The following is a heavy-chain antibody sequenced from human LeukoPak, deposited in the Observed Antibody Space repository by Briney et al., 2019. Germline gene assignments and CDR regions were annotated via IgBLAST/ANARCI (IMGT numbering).Heavy chain of an antibody. CDR3: ARQFCSSTNCRIHY. Sequence: SETLSLTCAVSGVSISTHYWCWIRQPPGKGLEWIGYIYNSGSTNYNPSLKSRVTISVDTSKNQFSLKLTSVTAADTAVYYCARQFCSSTNCRIHYWGQGTLVTVSS. V-gene: IGHV4-4*09. J-gene: IGHJ4*02. CDR2: IYNSGST. CDR1: GVSISTHY. D-gene: IGHD2-2*01.